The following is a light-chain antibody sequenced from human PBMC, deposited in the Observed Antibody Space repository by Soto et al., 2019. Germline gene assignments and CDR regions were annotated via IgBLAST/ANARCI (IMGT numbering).Light chain of an antibody. CDR1: SSNIGSNT. J-gene: IGLJ2*01. Sequence: QSVLPQPPSASGTPGQRVTISCSGSSSNIGSNTVNWYQQLPGTAHKLLIYSNNQRPSGVPDRFSGSKSGTSASLAISGLHSEDEADYYCAAWDVSLNGVVFGGGTKVTVL. CDR2: SNN. V-gene: IGLV1-44*01. CDR3: AAWDVSLNGVV.